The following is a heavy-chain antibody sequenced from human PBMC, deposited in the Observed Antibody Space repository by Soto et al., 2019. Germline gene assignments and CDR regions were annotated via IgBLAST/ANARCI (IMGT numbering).Heavy chain of an antibody. D-gene: IGHD2-15*01. CDR3: AREEGYCGGGSCFRSAFDL. J-gene: IGHJ3*01. Sequence: GGSLRLSCAASVFALSTYSIGWVRQAPGKGLEWVSFTFNFDGSLYYADSVKGRFAISRDNAKNSVYLQMNSLRAEDTAVYYCAREEGYCGGGSCFRSAFDLWGQGTVVTVSS. V-gene: IGHV3-21*01. CDR2: TFNFDGSL. CDR1: VFALSTYS.